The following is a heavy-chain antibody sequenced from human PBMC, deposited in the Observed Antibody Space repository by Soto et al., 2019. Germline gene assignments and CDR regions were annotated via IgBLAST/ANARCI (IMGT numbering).Heavy chain of an antibody. CDR2: INHSGST. CDR1: GGSFSGYY. Sequence: QVQLQQWGAGLLKPSETLSLTCAVYGGSFSGYYWSWIRQPPGKGLEWIGEINHSGSTNYNPSLKSRVTISVATSKNQFSRKLSAVPAADTAVYYCARGRQGLFDYWGQGTLVTVSS. J-gene: IGHJ4*02. V-gene: IGHV4-34*01. CDR3: ARGRQGLFDY.